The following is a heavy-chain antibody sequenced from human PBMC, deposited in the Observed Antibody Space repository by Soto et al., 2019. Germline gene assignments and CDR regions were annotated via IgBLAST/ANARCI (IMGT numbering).Heavy chain of an antibody. CDR1: GFTFSSYA. Sequence: PWESLRLACAASGFTFSSYAMSWVRQAPGKGLEWVSAISGSGGSTYYADSVKGRFTISRDNSKNTLYLQMNSLRAEDTAVYYCAKDGITMVRGVTYFDYWGQRPTVTVSS. CDR3: AKDGITMVRGVTYFDY. V-gene: IGHV3-23*01. J-gene: IGHJ4*02. D-gene: IGHD3-10*01. CDR2: ISGSGGST.